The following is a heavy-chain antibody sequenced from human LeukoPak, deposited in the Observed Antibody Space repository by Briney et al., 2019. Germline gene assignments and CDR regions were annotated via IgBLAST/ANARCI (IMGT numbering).Heavy chain of an antibody. V-gene: IGHV4-59*08. CDR3: ARHTYYYYGMDV. CDR2: IYYTGST. Sequence: SETLSLTCTVSGGSISHYYWSWIRQPPGKGLEWIGYIYYTGSTNYNPSLESRVSISVDTSKNQFSLNLTSVTAADTAVYFCARHTYYYYGMDVWGQGATVTVSS. CDR1: GGSISHYY. J-gene: IGHJ6*02.